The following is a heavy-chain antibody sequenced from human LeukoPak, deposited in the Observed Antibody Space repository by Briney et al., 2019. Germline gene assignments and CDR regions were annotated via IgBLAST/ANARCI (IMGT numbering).Heavy chain of an antibody. D-gene: IGHD3-10*02. J-gene: IGHJ6*04. CDR2: ISSSGSTI. CDR3: AELGITMIGGV. CDR1: GFTFSGYE. V-gene: IGHV3-48*03. Sequence: PGGSLRLSCAASGFTFSGYEMNWVRQAPGKGLEWVSYISSSGSTIYYADSVKGRFTISRDNAKNSLYLQMNSLRAEDTAVYYCAELGITMIGGVWGKGTTVTIPS.